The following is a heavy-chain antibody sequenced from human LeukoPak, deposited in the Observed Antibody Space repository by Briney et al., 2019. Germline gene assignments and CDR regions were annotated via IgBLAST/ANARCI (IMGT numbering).Heavy chain of an antibody. J-gene: IGHJ4*02. Sequence: SETLSLTCTVSGGSITSDYWSCIRQPPGKGPEWLGYIYNTGGTNFDSSLMSRVTIIEDTSKNQFSLKLSSVTAADTAVYYCARSKYSSGWYHLDYWGRGTLVTVSS. CDR1: GGSITSDY. CDR3: ARSKYSSGWYHLDY. D-gene: IGHD6-19*01. CDR2: IYNTGGT. V-gene: IGHV4-59*01.